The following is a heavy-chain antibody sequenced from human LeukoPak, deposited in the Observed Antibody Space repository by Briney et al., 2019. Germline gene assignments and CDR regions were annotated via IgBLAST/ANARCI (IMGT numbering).Heavy chain of an antibody. D-gene: IGHD2-2*01. CDR3: ARQDQLLFSDAFDI. CDR2: INHSGST. V-gene: IGHV4-34*01. CDR1: GGSFSGYY. J-gene: IGHJ3*02. Sequence: PSETLSLTCAVYGGSFSGYYWSWIRQPPGKGLEWIGEINHSGSTNYNPSLKSRVTISVDTSKNQFSLKLSSVTAADTAVCYCARQDQLLFSDAFDIWGQGTMVTVSS.